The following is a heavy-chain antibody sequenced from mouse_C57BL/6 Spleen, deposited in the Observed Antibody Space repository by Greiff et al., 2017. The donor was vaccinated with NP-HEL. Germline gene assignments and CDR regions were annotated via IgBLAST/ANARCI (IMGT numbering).Heavy chain of an antibody. Sequence: QVQLQQPGAELVRPGSSVKLSCKASGYTFTSYWMHWVKPRPIQGLEWIGNIDPSDSETHYNQKFKDKATLTVDKSSSTAYMQLSSLTSEDSAVYYCARGRTAQAPGAMDYWGQGTSVTVSS. CDR2: IDPSDSET. V-gene: IGHV1-52*01. J-gene: IGHJ4*01. D-gene: IGHD3-2*02. CDR3: ARGRTAQAPGAMDY. CDR1: GYTFTSYW.